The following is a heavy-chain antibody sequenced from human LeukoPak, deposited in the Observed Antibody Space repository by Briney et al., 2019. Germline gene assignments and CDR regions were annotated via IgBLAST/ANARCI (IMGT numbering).Heavy chain of an antibody. J-gene: IGHJ3*02. Sequence: GSLRLSCTASGFTFGDYAMSWFRQAPGKGLEWIGSIYYSGSTYYNPSLKSRVTISVDTSKNQFSLKLSSVTAADTAVYYCAREVQLERYWIFNDAFDIWGQGTMVTVSS. CDR2: IYYSGST. D-gene: IGHD1-1*01. CDR3: AREVQLERYWIFNDAFDI. CDR1: GFTFGDYA. V-gene: IGHV4-38-2*02.